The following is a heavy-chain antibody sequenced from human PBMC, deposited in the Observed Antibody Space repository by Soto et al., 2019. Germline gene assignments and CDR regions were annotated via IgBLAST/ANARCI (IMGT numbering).Heavy chain of an antibody. CDR1: GETMTSSG. D-gene: IGHD3-16*02. Sequence: ASVRGARKASGETMTSSGRNWVCQAPGRGLEWMGWINPGNGNTKYSQKFQGRVIIERDTSASTAYMELSSLRSEDTAVYYCAIGGKVYRSHHLAYWGLGPLVTVAS. CDR2: INPGNGNT. V-gene: IGHV1-3*01. J-gene: IGHJ4*02. CDR3: AIGGKVYRSHHLAY.